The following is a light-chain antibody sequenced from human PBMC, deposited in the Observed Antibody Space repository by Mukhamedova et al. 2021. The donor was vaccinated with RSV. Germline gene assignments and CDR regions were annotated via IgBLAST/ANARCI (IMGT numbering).Light chain of an antibody. CDR2: DDS. CDR3: QVWDASSDHPGV. Sequence: ASITCGGRNIGGKTVHWYQQKPGQAPVMVVYDDSDRPSGVPERFSGSNYGDTATLTISSVEAADEADYYCQVWDASSDHPGVFG. J-gene: IGLJ3*02. CDR1: NIGGKT. V-gene: IGLV3-21*02.